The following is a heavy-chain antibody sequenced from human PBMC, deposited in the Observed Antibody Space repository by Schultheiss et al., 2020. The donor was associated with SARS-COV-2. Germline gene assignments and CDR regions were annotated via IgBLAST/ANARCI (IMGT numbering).Heavy chain of an antibody. CDR3: GAVIGGNYFDY. CDR2: INHSGST. V-gene: IGHV4-34*01. D-gene: IGHD2-21*01. CDR1: GGSFSGYY. Sequence: SETLSLTCAVYGGSFSGYYWSWIRQPPGKGLEWIGEINHSGSTNYNPSLKSRVTISVDTSKNQFSLKLSSVTAADTAVYYCGAVIGGNYFDYWGQGTLVTVSS. J-gene: IGHJ4*02.